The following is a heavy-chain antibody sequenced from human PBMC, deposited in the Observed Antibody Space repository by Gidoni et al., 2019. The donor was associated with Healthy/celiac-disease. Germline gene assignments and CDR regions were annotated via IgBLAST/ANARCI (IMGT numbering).Heavy chain of an antibody. CDR2: INPNSGGT. CDR3: ARESAHCSGGSCYSGWFDP. CDR1: GYTFTGYY. D-gene: IGHD2-15*01. J-gene: IGHJ5*02. Sequence: QVQLVQSGAEVKKPGASVKVSCKASGYTFTGYYMHWVRQAPGQGLEWMGWINPNSGGTNYAQKFQGRVTMTRDTSISTAYMELSRLRSDDTAVYYCARESAHCSGGSCYSGWFDPWGQGTLVTVSS. V-gene: IGHV1-2*02.